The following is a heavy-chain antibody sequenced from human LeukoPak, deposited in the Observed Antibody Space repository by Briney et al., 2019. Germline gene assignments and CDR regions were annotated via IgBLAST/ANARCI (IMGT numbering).Heavy chain of an antibody. Sequence: PSETLSLTCAVYGGSFSGYYWSWLRQPPGKGLEWIGEINHSGSTNYNPSLKSRVTISVDTSKNQFSLKLSSVTAADTAVYYCARFDYGDGFGYWGQGTLVTVSS. D-gene: IGHD4-17*01. CDR2: INHSGST. V-gene: IGHV4-34*01. J-gene: IGHJ4*02. CDR3: ARFDYGDGFGY. CDR1: GGSFSGYY.